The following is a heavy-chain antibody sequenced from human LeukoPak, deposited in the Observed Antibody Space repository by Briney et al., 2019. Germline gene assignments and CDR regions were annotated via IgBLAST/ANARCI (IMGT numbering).Heavy chain of an antibody. CDR1: GGSISSSSYY. Sequence: PSETLSLTCTVPGGSISSSSYYWGWIRQPPGKGLEWIGSIYYSGSTYYNPSLKSRVTISVDTSKNQFSLKLSSVTAADTAVYYCARDSGWWELVYYYGMDVWGQGTTVTVSS. V-gene: IGHV4-39*07. CDR3: ARDSGWWELVYYYGMDV. J-gene: IGHJ6*02. CDR2: IYYSGST. D-gene: IGHD1-26*01.